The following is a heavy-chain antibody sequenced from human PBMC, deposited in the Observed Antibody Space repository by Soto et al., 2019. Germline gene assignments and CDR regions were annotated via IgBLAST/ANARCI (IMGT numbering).Heavy chain of an antibody. CDR1: GGAFNGYY. D-gene: IGHD3-10*01. CDR2: INHSGTV. CDR3: ARAGAALVRGSIGGFDY. J-gene: IGHJ4*02. V-gene: IGHV4-34*01. Sequence: QVHLQQWGAGLLKPSETLSLTCAVNGGAFNGYYWTWIRQSPGKGLQWIGEINHSGTVDYNPSLKSRVTFSIATSKQQFSLTLTSVTAADTAVYYCARAGAALVRGSIGGFDYWGQGTLVTVSS.